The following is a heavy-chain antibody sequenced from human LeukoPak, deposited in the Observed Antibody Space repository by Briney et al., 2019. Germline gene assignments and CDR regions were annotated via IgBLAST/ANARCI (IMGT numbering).Heavy chain of an antibody. Sequence: GGSLRLSCAASGFTFSSYALSWVRQAPGKGLEWVSAISGSGGSTYYADSVKGRFTISRDNSKNTLYLQMNSLRAEDTAVYYCAKPRRARIAVAGTLDYWGQGTLVTVSS. CDR3: AKPRRARIAVAGTLDY. CDR2: ISGSGGST. V-gene: IGHV3-23*01. D-gene: IGHD6-19*01. CDR1: GFTFSSYA. J-gene: IGHJ4*02.